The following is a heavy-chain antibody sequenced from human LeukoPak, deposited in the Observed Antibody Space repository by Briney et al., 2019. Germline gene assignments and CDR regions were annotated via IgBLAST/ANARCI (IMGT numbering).Heavy chain of an antibody. CDR3: ARSTTLVATGDY. D-gene: IGHD2-8*02. CDR1: GGTFRAYA. CDR2: VIPFFGSP. J-gene: IGHJ4*02. Sequence: SVKVSCTASGGTFRAYAITWLRQAPGQGLEWIGGVIPFFGSPNYAQTFQGRVTITTDESTSTAYMELSSLRSDDTAVYYCARSTTLVATGDYWGQGTLVSISS. V-gene: IGHV1-69*05.